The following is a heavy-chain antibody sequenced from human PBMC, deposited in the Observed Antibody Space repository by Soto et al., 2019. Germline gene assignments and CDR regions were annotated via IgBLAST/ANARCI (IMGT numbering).Heavy chain of an antibody. V-gene: IGHV1-18*04. CDR3: ARGPPSGSFSLTPRY. Sequence: GPGVKKPGASVRVSCKTSGYSFHNFGIIWVRQAPGQGLEWMGWISGQIAKTNYAQKFQGRLSMTTDTSTSTAYMELSSLRSNDTAIYYCARGPPSGSFSLTPRYWGQGTLVTVSA. D-gene: IGHD1-26*01. CDR1: GYSFHNFG. CDR2: ISGQIAKT. J-gene: IGHJ4*02.